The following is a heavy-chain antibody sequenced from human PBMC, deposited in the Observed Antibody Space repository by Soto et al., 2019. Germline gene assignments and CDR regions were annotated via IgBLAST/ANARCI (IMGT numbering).Heavy chain of an antibody. V-gene: IGHV3-30*18. J-gene: IGHJ4*02. CDR2: ISYDGSNK. CDR1: GFTFSSYG. CDR3: AKELKLITSSSWPYSFDY. D-gene: IGHD6-13*01. Sequence: GGSLRLSCAASGFTFSSYGMHWVRQAPGKGLEWVAVISYDGSNKYYADSVKGRFTISRDNSKNTLYLQMISLRAEDTAVYYCAKELKLITSSSWPYSFDYWGQGTLVTVSS.